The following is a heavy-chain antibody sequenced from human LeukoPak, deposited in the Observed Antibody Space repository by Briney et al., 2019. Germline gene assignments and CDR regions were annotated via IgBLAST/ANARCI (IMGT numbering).Heavy chain of an antibody. Sequence: PSETLSLTCIVSGGSISSHYWSWIRQPPGKGLEWIGYIFHSGSTNYNPPLKSRVTISVDRSKNQFSLKMRSVTAADTAVYYCARVGGSGNSALKAFDVWGQGTMVSVSS. CDR2: IFHSGST. CDR1: GGSISSHY. J-gene: IGHJ3*01. CDR3: ARVGGSGNSALKAFDV. V-gene: IGHV4-59*11. D-gene: IGHD4-23*01.